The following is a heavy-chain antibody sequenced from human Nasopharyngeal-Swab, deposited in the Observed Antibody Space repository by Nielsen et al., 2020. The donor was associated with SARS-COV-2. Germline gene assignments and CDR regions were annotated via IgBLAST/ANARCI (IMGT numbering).Heavy chain of an antibody. V-gene: IGHV3-30*03. J-gene: IGHJ4*02. Sequence: GESLKISCAASGFTFSARGMHWVRQAPGKGLEWVAFVSYDRADKYYADSVKGRFTISRDNSRNTVYLQINSLRAEDTAVYFCARGNGSPTYFEYWGQGTLVTV. CDR2: VSYDRADK. CDR1: GFTFSARG. CDR3: ARGNGSPTYFEY. D-gene: IGHD1-26*01.